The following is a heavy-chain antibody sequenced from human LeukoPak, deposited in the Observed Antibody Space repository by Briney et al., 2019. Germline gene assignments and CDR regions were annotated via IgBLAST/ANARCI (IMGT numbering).Heavy chain of an antibody. CDR1: GGSFSGYY. Sequence: SETLSLTCAVYGGSFSGYYWSWIRQPPGKGLEWIGEINHSGSTNYNPSLKSRVTISVDTSKNQFSLKLSSVTAADTAVYYCAREEIPIDAFDIWGQGTMVTVSS. CDR2: INHSGST. J-gene: IGHJ3*02. CDR3: AREEIPIDAFDI. D-gene: IGHD2-21*01. V-gene: IGHV4-34*01.